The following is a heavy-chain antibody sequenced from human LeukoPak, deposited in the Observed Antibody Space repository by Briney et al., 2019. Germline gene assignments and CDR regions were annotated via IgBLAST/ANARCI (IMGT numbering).Heavy chain of an antibody. CDR1: GFTFSGSA. V-gene: IGHV3-73*01. CDR3: TRTDVVPAAI. Sequence: GGSLRLSCAASGFTFSGSAMHWVRQASGKGLEWVGRIRGKANSYATAYAASVKGRFTISRDDSKNTAYLQMNSLKTEDTAVYYCTRTDVVPAAIWGQGTLVTVSS. D-gene: IGHD2-2*01. CDR2: IRGKANSYAT. J-gene: IGHJ4*02.